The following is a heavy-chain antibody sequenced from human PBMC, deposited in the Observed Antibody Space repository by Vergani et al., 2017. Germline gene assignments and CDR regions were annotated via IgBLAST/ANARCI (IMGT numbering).Heavy chain of an antibody. D-gene: IGHD2-2*01. Sequence: QVQLVQSGAEVKKPGSSVKVSCKASGGTFSSYTISWVRQAPGQGLEWMGRIIPILGIANYAQKFQGRVTITADKSTSTAYMGRSSLRSEDTAVYYCARVNCSSTSCYVGYYYYYYGMDVWGQGTTVTVSS. CDR3: ARVNCSSTSCYVGYYYYYYGMDV. CDR2: IIPILGIA. CDR1: GGTFSSYT. V-gene: IGHV1-69*02. J-gene: IGHJ6*02.